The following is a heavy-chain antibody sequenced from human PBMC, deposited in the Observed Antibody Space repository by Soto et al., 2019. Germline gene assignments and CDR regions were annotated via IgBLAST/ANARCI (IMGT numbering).Heavy chain of an antibody. J-gene: IGHJ4*02. D-gene: IGHD1-1*01. CDR3: AREGFSNYPDY. Sequence: PSETLSLTCTVAGGSITSGDYYWSWVRQPPGKGLEWIGYIYYSGSTYYNPSLKSRVSILLETSRSQFSLKLNSVTAGDTAVYYCAREGFSNYPDYWGQGTLVTVSS. V-gene: IGHV4-30-4*01. CDR1: GGSITSGDYY. CDR2: IYYSGST.